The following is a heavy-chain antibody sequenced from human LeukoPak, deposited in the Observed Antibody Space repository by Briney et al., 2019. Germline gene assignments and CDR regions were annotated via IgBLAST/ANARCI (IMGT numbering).Heavy chain of an antibody. V-gene: IGHV1-46*01. D-gene: IGHD1-14*01. CDR2: INPSGGST. Sequence: GASVKVSCKASGYTFTSYYMHWVRQAPGQGLEWMGIINPSGGSTSYAQKFQGRVTMTRDMSTSTVYMELSGLRSEDTAVYYCARDGARTRTAPHFDYWGQGTLVTVSS. J-gene: IGHJ4*02. CDR3: ARDGARTRTAPHFDY. CDR1: GYTFTSYY.